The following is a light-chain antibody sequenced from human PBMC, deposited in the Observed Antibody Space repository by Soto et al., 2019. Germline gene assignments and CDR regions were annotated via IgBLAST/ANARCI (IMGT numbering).Light chain of an antibody. J-gene: IGKJ1*01. CDR2: TAS. Sequence: DLQVTQSPSSLSASLGERDTITCRASQSISSYLNWYQQKPGKAPNLLIYTASSLESGVPSRFSGSGSGTDFTLTITSLQPEDFATYFCQQSYSLPRTFNQGPKVDIK. CDR3: QQSYSLPRT. CDR1: QSISSY. V-gene: IGKV1-39*01.